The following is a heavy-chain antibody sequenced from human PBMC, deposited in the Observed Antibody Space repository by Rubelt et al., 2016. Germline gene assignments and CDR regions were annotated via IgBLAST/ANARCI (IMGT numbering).Heavy chain of an antibody. CDR2: MSYGGSA. Sequence: QVQLQESGPGLVKPSATLSLTCTVSGDSISSRYWSWLRQPPGKGLEWIGYMSYGGSANYNPSLKSRVTMSIDTSRNQFSLMLGSVTAADTAVDYCARANSGSYSTYWGQGTLVTVSS. J-gene: IGHJ4*02. CDR3: ARANSGSYSTY. CDR1: GDSISSRY. D-gene: IGHD1-26*01. V-gene: IGHV4-59*11.